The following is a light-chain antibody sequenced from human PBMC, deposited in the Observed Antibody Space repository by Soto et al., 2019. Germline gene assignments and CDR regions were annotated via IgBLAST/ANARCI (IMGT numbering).Light chain of an antibody. CDR3: QQYENPPT. Sequence: DLQTTQSPSSLSASVGDRATITYQASQNINNYLNWHQQKPGRAPKLLIYDASNLEAGVPSRFRGSSSGTDFTFTISRLQPEDIATYDCQQYENPPTFGQGTRLEIK. V-gene: IGKV1-33*01. CDR2: DAS. CDR1: QNINNY. J-gene: IGKJ5*01.